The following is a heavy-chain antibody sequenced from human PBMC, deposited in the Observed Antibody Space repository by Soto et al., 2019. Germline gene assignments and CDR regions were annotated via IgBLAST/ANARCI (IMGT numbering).Heavy chain of an antibody. D-gene: IGHD4-17*01. Sequence: GGSLRLSCAASGFTFSSYSMNWVRQAPGKGLEWVSSISSTSSYIYYADSVKGRFTISRDNAKNSLYLQMKSLRAEDTAVYYCERDLHYGDYLHYFDYWGQGPLVTVYS. J-gene: IGHJ4*02. V-gene: IGHV3-21*01. CDR2: ISSTSSYI. CDR1: GFTFSSYS. CDR3: ERDLHYGDYLHYFDY.